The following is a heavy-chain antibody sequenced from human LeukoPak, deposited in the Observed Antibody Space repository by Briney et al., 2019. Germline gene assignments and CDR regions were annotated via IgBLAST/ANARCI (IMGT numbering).Heavy chain of an antibody. CDR3: ARGVRGVTLVYFDY. J-gene: IGHJ4*02. CDR2: IYYSGST. D-gene: IGHD3-10*01. CDR1: DGPISSYY. Sequence: SEPLSLTCTVSDGPISSYYWSWIRQPPGKGLEWFGYIYYSGSTNYNPSLKSRVTISVDTSKNQFSLKLSSVTAADTAVYYCARGVRGVTLVYFDYWGQGTLFTVSS. V-gene: IGHV4-59*01.